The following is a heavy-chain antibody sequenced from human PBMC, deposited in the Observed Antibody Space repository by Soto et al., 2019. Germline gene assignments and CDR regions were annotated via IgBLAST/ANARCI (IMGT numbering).Heavy chain of an antibody. CDR3: SRGGGILEYSRSSGFDY. CDR1: GDSVSSNSAA. J-gene: IGHJ4*01. D-gene: IGHD6-6*01. V-gene: IGHV6-1*01. CDR2: TYYRSKWYN. Sequence: QSQTLSLTCAISGDSVSSNSAAWNWIRQSPSRGLEWLGRTYYRSKWYNDYAVSVKSRITINPDTSKNQFSLQLNSVTPEDTAVYYCSRGGGILEYSRSSGFDYWGQGTMVTVSS.